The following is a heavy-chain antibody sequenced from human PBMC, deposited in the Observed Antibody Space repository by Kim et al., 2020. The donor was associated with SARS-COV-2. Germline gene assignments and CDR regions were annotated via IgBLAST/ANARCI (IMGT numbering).Heavy chain of an antibody. CDR2: INPNSGGT. CDR3: ARVSNWNHGNWFDP. V-gene: IGHV1-2*02. J-gene: IGHJ5*02. D-gene: IGHD1-20*01. Sequence: ASVKVSCKASGYTFTGYYMHWVRQAPGQGLEWMGWINPNSGGTNYAQKFQGRVTMTRDTSISTAYMELSRLRSDDTAVYYCARVSNWNHGNWFDPWGQGTLVTVSS. CDR1: GYTFTGYY.